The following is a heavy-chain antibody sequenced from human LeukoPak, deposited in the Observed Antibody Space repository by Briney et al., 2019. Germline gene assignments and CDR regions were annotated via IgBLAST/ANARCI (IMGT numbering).Heavy chain of an antibody. CDR1: GFTFSTYW. CDR2: INTDGSST. D-gene: IGHD2-2*01. V-gene: IGHV3-74*01. CDR3: ASRACSSTSCYYY. J-gene: IGHJ4*02. Sequence: GGSLILSCAASGFTFSTYWMHWVRQAPGKGLVWVSRINTDGSSTDYADFVKGRFTISRDNAKNTLYLQMNSLRAEDTAVYYCASRACSSTSCYYYWGQGTLVTVSS.